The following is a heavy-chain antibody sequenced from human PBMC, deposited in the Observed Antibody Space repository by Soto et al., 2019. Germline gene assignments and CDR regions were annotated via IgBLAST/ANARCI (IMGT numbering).Heavy chain of an antibody. CDR2: IYYNGTT. J-gene: IGHJ6*02. V-gene: IGHV3-53*01. CDR3: VRPLSSGRNYGKDV. Sequence: GGSLRLSCAASGLTVGDNYMSWVRQAPGMGLEWVSAIYYNGTTYYADSVKGRFTISRDTSKNTLSLQMDSLRVEDTAVCYCVRPLSSGRNYGKDVWGQGTTVTVSS. CDR1: GLTVGDNY. D-gene: IGHD3-10*01.